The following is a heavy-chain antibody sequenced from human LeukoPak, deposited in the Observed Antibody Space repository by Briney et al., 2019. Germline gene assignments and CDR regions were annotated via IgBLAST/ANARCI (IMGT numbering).Heavy chain of an antibody. V-gene: IGHV3-30*01. CDR2: ISFDGNDE. D-gene: IGHD3-22*01. CDR1: GFTFSSYP. Sequence: GRSLRLSGAASGFTFSSYPMHWVRQAPGKGLEWVAVISFDGNDEYYEDSVKGRFTISRDNSKNTLYLQMNSLRPKDTAVYYCARASAKTYFYNSRGFSYDMDVWGKGTTVTVSS. CDR3: ARASAKTYFYNSRGFSYDMDV. J-gene: IGHJ6*03.